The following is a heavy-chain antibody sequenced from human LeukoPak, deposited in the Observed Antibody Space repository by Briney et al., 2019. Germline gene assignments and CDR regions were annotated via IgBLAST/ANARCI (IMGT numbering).Heavy chain of an antibody. CDR1: GGSISSYY. J-gene: IGHJ6*03. CDR3: ARAGPRTYYDFWSGYPGLYYYYMDV. V-gene: IGHV4-59*12. Sequence: SETLSLTCTVSGGSISSYYWSWIRQPPGKGLEWIGYIYYSGSTNYNPSLKSRVTISVDTSKSQFSLKLSSVTAADTAVYYCARAGPRTYYDFWSGYPGLYYYYMDVWGKGTTVTVSS. CDR2: IYYSGST. D-gene: IGHD3-3*01.